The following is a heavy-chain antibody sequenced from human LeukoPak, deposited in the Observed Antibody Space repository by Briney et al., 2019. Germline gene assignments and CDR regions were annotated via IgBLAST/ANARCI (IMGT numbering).Heavy chain of an antibody. Sequence: GASVKVSCKASGYTFTGYYMHWVRQAPGQGLEWMGWINPNSGGTNYAQKFQGRVTMTRDTSISTAYMELSRLRSDDTAVYYCAREISSGYYYAGAFDIWGQGTMVTVSS. J-gene: IGHJ3*02. CDR1: GYTFTGYY. V-gene: IGHV1-2*02. D-gene: IGHD3-22*01. CDR2: INPNSGGT. CDR3: AREISSGYYYAGAFDI.